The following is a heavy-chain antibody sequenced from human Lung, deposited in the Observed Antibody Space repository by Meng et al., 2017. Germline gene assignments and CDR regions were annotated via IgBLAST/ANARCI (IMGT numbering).Heavy chain of an antibody. J-gene: IGHJ2*01. CDR2: MSFDGAQI. CDR3: ARDKPPNDV. V-gene: IGHV3-30*01. Sequence: QGGLVESGGGLVQPGGSLGLSCAASGFTFNTYAMHWVRQAPGKGLEWVSLMSFDGAQIYYSDSVRGRFTISRDNSKNTLYLQMNSLRAEDTAVYYCARDKPPNDVWGRGTLVTVSS. CDR1: GFTFNTYA.